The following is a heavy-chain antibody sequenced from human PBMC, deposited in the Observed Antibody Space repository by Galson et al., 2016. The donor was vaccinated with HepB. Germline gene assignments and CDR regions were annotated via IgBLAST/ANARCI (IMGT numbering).Heavy chain of an antibody. CDR2: VTGSGSWT. CDR3: AYNQNYGAGVYWFYGMDV. V-gene: IGHV3-23*01. D-gene: IGHD3-10*01. J-gene: IGHJ6*02. Sequence: SLRLSCAASGFTFSTYAMTWVRQAPGKGLEWVSSVTGSGSWTYYADSVKGRLTISRDNSKNTLYLQMNSLRAEDTAVYYCAYNQNYGAGVYWFYGMDVWGQGTTVTVAS. CDR1: GFTFSTYA.